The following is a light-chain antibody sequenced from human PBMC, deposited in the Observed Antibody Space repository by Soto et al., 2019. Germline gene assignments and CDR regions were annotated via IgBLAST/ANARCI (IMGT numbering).Light chain of an antibody. CDR1: TSNIGSSI. V-gene: IGLV1-44*01. CDR2: SNN. CDR3: AAWDDSLNAVV. Sequence: QSVLTQPPSASGTPGQRVTISCSGSTSNIGSSIVNWYQQLPGTAPKLLIYSNNQRPSGVPDRFSGSKSGTSASLAISGLQSDDEADYYCAAWDDSLNAVVFGGGTKLTVL. J-gene: IGLJ2*01.